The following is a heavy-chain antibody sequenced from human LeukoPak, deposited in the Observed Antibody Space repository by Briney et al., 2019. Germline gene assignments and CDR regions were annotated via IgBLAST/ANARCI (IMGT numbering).Heavy chain of an antibody. V-gene: IGHV3-53*01. J-gene: IGHJ4*02. CDR1: GFTVSSNY. CDR3: AKDFVVVPGNVNYFDY. CDR2: IYSGGST. D-gene: IGHD2-21*02. Sequence: AGGSLRLSCAASGFTVSSNYMSWVRQAPGKGLEWVSVIYSGGSTYYADSVKGRFTISRDNSKNTLYVQMKSLRAEDTAVYYCAKDFVVVPGNVNYFDYWGQGTLVTVSS.